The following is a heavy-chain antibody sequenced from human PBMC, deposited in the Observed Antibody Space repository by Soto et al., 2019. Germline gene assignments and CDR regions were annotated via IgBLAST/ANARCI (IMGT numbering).Heavy chain of an antibody. CDR3: ARDYNDFWSGQFDY. Sequence: GGSLRLSCAASGFRFSDYSMNWVRQAPGRGLEWVSYISSSSFTIHYADSVEGRFAISRDNAKNSLYPQMNSLRAEDTAVYYCARDYNDFWSGQFDYRGQGALVTVSS. V-gene: IGHV3-48*01. D-gene: IGHD3-3*01. CDR2: ISSSSFTI. J-gene: IGHJ4*02. CDR1: GFRFSDYS.